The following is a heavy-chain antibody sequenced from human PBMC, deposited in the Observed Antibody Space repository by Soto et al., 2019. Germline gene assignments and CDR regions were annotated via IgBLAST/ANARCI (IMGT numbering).Heavy chain of an antibody. J-gene: IGHJ4*02. CDR1: GYSIRSGYY. D-gene: IGHD3-16*01. CDR2: VYQGGAS. Sequence: SATLSLTCAVSGYSIRSGYYWGWIRQPPGKWLEWIGSVYQGGASYYNPSLKSRVTISIDTSKNQFSLRLTSVTAADTAVYYCARASPTALGDFDYWGQGTLVTVSS. CDR3: ARASPTALGDFDY. V-gene: IGHV4-38-2*01.